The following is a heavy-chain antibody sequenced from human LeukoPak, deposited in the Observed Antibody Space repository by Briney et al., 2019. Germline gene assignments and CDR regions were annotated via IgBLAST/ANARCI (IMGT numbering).Heavy chain of an antibody. Sequence: GGSLRLSCVASGFTFGKYWMSWVRQAPGKGLEWVSVIYSGGSTYYADSVKGRFTISRDNSKNTLYLQMNSLRAEDTAVYYCARSVYGDYWGQGTLVTVSS. CDR2: IYSGGST. CDR3: ARSVYGDY. V-gene: IGHV3-53*01. D-gene: IGHD5/OR15-5a*01. J-gene: IGHJ4*02. CDR1: GFTFGKYW.